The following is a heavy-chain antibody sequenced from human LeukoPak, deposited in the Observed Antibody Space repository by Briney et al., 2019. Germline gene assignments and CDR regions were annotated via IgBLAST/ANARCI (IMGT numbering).Heavy chain of an antibody. D-gene: IGHD6-19*01. CDR2: ISSSGSTI. J-gene: IGHJ4*02. CDR1: GFIFSTYE. Sequence: GGSLRLSCAASGFIFSTYEMNWVRQAPGKGLEWVSYISSSGSTIYYADSVKGRFTISRDNAKNSLYLQMNSLRAEDTAVYYCVKDWGRGWYRFDCWGQGTLVTVSS. V-gene: IGHV3-48*03. CDR3: VKDWGRGWYRFDC.